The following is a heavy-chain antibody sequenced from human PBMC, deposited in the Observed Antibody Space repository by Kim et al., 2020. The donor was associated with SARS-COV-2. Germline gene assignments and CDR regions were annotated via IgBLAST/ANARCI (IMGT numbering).Heavy chain of an antibody. V-gene: IGHV3-48*03. J-gene: IGHJ4*02. Sequence: IYYTDSVRGRYTISRDSAKNSLYLQVNSLRAEDMAVYYCARGPNYSPFDYWGQGTLVTVSS. D-gene: IGHD4-4*01. CDR2: I. CDR3: ARGPNYSPFDY.